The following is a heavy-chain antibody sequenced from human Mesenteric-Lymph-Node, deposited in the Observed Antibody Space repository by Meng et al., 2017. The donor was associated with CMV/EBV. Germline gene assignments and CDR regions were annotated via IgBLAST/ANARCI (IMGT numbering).Heavy chain of an antibody. CDR1: ELTFSRDS. Sequence: GGSLRLSCAASELTFSRDSMNWVRQAPGKGLEWVSSISSTSNYIYYADSVKGRFTISRDNSKNTLYLQLNSLRADDTAVYYCAKVSQSYGMDDWGQGTTVTVSS. CDR3: AKVSQSYGMDD. CDR2: ISSTSNYI. V-gene: IGHV3-21*04. J-gene: IGHJ6*02.